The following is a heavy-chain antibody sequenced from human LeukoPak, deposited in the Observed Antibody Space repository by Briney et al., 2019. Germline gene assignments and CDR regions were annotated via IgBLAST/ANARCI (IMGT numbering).Heavy chain of an antibody. Sequence: GGSLRLSCAASRFTFSSYEMHWVRQAPGKGLEWVSYISSSDSTIYYADSVKGRFTISRDDAKNSLYLQMNGLRAEDTAVYYCARGNLWFGELVYWGQGTLVTVSS. V-gene: IGHV3-48*03. CDR1: RFTFSSYE. D-gene: IGHD3-10*01. J-gene: IGHJ4*02. CDR3: ARGNLWFGELVY. CDR2: ISSSDSTI.